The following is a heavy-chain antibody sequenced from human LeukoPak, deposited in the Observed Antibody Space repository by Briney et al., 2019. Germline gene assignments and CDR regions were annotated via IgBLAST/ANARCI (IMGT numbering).Heavy chain of an antibody. CDR1: GGSISSGSYY. CDR3: ARVGADYYYYYMDV. CDR2: IYTSGST. V-gene: IGHV4-61*02. J-gene: IGHJ6*03. Sequence: KSSQTLSLTCTVSGGSISSGSYYWSWIRQPAGKGLEWVGRIYTSGSTNYNPSLKSRVTISVDMSKNQFSLKLSSVTAADTAVYYCARVGADYYYYYMDVWGKGTTVTVSS. D-gene: IGHD3-16*01.